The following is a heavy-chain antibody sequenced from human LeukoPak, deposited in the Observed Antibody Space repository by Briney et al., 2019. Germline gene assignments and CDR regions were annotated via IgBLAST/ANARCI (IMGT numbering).Heavy chain of an antibody. CDR1: GYTLTELS. J-gene: IGHJ4*02. Sequence: ASGKVSCKVSGYTLTELSMHGVRQAPGKGLEWMGGFDPEDGETIYAQKIQGRVTMTEDTYTDTVYMDLSSLRSQDTAMYYSATSVSGWYDYWGQGTLVTVSS. CDR2: FDPEDGET. CDR3: ATSVSGWYDY. D-gene: IGHD2-15*01. V-gene: IGHV1-24*01.